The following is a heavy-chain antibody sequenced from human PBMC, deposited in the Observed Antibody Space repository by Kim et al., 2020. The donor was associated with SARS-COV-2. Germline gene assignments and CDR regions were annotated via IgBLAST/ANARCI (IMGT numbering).Heavy chain of an antibody. Sequence: SETLSLTCTVSGGSISSSSYYWGWIRQPPGKGLEWIGSIYYSGSTYYNPSLKSRVTISVDTSKNQFSLKLSSVTAADTAVYYCASTHRENYYGSGSYYSFDYWGQGTLVTVSS. CDR1: GGSISSSSYY. D-gene: IGHD3-10*01. CDR3: ASTHRENYYGSGSYYSFDY. J-gene: IGHJ4*02. CDR2: IYYSGST. V-gene: IGHV4-39*01.